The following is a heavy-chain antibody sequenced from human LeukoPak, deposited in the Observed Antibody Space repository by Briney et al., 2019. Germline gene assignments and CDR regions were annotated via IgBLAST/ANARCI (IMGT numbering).Heavy chain of an antibody. CDR1: RYTFTGYY. Sequence: EASVKVSCKASRYTFTGYYMHWVRQAPGQGLEWMGWINPNSGGTNYAQKFQGRVTMTRDTSISTAYMELSSLRSEDTAVYYCARGRYSSSCYTWFDPWGQGTLVTVSS. J-gene: IGHJ5*02. CDR3: ARGRYSSSCYTWFDP. CDR2: INPNSGGT. D-gene: IGHD6-13*01. V-gene: IGHV1-2*02.